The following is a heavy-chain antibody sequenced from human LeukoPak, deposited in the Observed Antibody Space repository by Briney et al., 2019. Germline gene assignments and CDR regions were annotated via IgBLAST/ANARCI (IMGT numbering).Heavy chain of an antibody. J-gene: IGHJ4*02. CDR2: IKTKSDGGTT. V-gene: IGHV3-15*01. D-gene: IGHD3-10*01. CDR1: GFTFSSYG. CDR3: ATDRPWRGVY. Sequence: PGRSLRLSCAASGFTFSSYGMNWVRQAPGKGLEWVGRIKTKSDGGTTDYAAPVKGRFTISRDDSKNTLYLQINSLKIEDTAVYYCATDRPWRGVYWGQGTLVTVSS.